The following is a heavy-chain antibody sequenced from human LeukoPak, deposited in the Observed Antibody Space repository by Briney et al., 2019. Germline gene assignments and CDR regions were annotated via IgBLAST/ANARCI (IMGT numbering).Heavy chain of an antibody. CDR2: ISTSGSTI. D-gene: IGHD6-13*01. CDR1: GFTFSSYE. V-gene: IGHV3-48*03. J-gene: IGHJ4*02. CDR3: APSRGSWPDYFDY. Sequence: GGSLRLSCAASGFTFSSYEMNWVRQAPGKGLDWVSYISTSGSTIYYADSVKGRFTISRDNAKNSLYLQMNSLRAEDTAVYYCAPSRGSWPDYFDYRGQGTLVTVSS.